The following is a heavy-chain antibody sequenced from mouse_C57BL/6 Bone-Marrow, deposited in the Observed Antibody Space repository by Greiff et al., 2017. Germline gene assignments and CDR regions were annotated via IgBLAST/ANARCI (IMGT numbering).Heavy chain of an antibody. CDR1: GYAFSSSW. D-gene: IGHD1-1*01. CDR2: IYPGDGDT. Sequence: VKLQQSGPELVKPGASVKISCKASGYAFSSSWMNWVKQRPGKGLEWIGRIYPGDGDTNYNGKFKGKATLTADKSSSTAYMQRSSLTSEDSAVYCCARDYYGSGLFAYWGQGTLVTVSA. J-gene: IGHJ3*01. CDR3: ARDYYGSGLFAY. V-gene: IGHV1-82*01.